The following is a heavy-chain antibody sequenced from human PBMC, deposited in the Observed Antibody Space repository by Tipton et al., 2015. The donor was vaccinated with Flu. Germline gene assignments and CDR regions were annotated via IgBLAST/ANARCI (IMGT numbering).Heavy chain of an antibody. D-gene: IGHD4-11*01. CDR1: GGSLSGFF. V-gene: IGHV4-34*01. J-gene: IGHJ5*02. Sequence: TLSLTCGVYGGSLSGFFWTWIRQPPGKGLEWIAEINPSGRTNYNSSLKSRVTIAIDTSMNQVSLKLKSVTAADTAVYYCARRDYSNYVSEPKNWFHPWGQGTLVTVSS. CDR3: ARRDYSNYVSEPKNWFHP. CDR2: INPSGRT.